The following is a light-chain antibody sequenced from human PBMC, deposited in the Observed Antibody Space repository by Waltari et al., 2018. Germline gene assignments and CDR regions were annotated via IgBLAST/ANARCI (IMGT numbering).Light chain of an antibody. Sequence: EIVLTQSPVTLYVSPGETATLSCRASESIATNLAWYQHRPGQAPRLLIFHASTRATGIPAKFTGSWSGTEFTLTISSLQSEDFAVYYCQQYNNWPPSTFGQGTKVEI. CDR2: HAS. J-gene: IGKJ1*01. V-gene: IGKV3-15*01. CDR3: QQYNNWPPST. CDR1: ESIATN.